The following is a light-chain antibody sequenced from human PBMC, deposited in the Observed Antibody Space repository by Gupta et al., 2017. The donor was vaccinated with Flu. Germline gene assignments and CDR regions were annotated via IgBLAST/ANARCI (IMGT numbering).Light chain of an antibody. V-gene: IGKV3-11*01. Sequence: VLTQSPATLSLSPGERATLFCRASQSVSTYLAGYQQKAGQAPRLLIYDASSRATGILARCSGSGSGTDYTPTISSLEPEDYAVDYCQKRSNWPSYTFGQGTRLEIK. CDR1: QSVSTY. CDR2: DAS. CDR3: QKRSNWPSYT. J-gene: IGKJ2*01.